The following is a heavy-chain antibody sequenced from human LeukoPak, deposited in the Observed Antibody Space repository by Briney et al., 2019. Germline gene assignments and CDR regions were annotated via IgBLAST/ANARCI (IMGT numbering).Heavy chain of an antibody. V-gene: IGHV1-18*01. D-gene: IGHD4-17*01. CDR3: ARDPDGDYDFDY. CDR2: ISAYNGNT. CDR1: GYTFSRYG. J-gene: IGHJ4*02. Sequence: ASVKVSCKASGYTFSRYGISWVRQAPGQGLEWMGWISAYNGNTNYAQKLQGRVTMTTDTSTSPAYMELRSLRSDDTAVYYCARDPDGDYDFDYWGQGTLVTVSS.